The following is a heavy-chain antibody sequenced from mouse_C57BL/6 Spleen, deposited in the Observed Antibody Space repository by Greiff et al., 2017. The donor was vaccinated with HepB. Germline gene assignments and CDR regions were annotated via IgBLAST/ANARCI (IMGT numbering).Heavy chain of an antibody. Sequence: DVMLVESREGLVKPGGSLKLSCAASGFTFSSYAMSWVRQTPEKRLEWVAYISSGGDYIYYADTVKGRFTISRDNARNTLYLQMSSLKSEDTAMYYWTRGRYDYEDWYLDVWGTGTTVTVSS. J-gene: IGHJ1*03. CDR3: TRGRYDYEDWYLDV. D-gene: IGHD2-4*01. V-gene: IGHV5-9-1*02. CDR1: GFTFSSYA. CDR2: ISSGGDYI.